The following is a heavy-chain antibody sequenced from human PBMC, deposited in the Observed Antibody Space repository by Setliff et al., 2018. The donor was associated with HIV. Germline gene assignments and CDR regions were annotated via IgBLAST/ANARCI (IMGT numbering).Heavy chain of an antibody. CDR1: GGSISSSTYY. Sequence: PSETLSLTCTVSGGSISSSTYYWGWIRQPPGKGLEWVGNIHFSGSTYYNPSLKSRVTVSVDPSKNQFSLKLSSVTAADTAVYYCARTTYGGSYFNDSWGQGTLVTVSS. D-gene: IGHD1-26*01. CDR3: ARTTYGGSYFNDS. V-gene: IGHV4-39*01. CDR2: IHFSGST. J-gene: IGHJ5*01.